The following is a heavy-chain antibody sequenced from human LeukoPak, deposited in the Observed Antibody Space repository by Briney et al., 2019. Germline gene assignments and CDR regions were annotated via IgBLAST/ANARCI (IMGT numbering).Heavy chain of an antibody. CDR1: GFTFRDYY. J-gene: IGHJ4*02. CDR3: ARAYYYRPGSPMGY. V-gene: IGHV3-11*05. Sequence: GGSLRLSCAASGFTFRDYYMSWIRQAPGKGLEWVSYISSSSSYTNYADSVKGRFTISRDNAKNSLYLQMNSLRAEDTAVYYCARAYYYRPGSPMGYWGQGTLVTVSS. D-gene: IGHD3-10*01. CDR2: ISSSSSYT.